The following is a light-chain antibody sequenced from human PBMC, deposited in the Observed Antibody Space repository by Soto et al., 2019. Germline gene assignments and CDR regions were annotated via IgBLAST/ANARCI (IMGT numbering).Light chain of an antibody. Sequence: EIVWTQSPATLSLSPGESTTLSCSASHSVRSYLAWYQQKPGQAPGLLMYGASSRATGIPGRFSGSGSGTDFTLSISRLEPEDFAVYYCQQYGSSPRTFGQGTKVDIK. J-gene: IGKJ1*01. CDR2: GAS. CDR3: QQYGSSPRT. CDR1: HSVRSY. V-gene: IGKV3-20*01.